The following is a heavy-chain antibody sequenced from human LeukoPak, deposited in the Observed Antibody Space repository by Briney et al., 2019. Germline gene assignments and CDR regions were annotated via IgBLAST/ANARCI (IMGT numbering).Heavy chain of an antibody. CDR1: GYTFTSYG. CDR3: ARLYNWNYHAFDI. CDR2: ISAYNGNT. Sequence: ASVKVSCKASGYTFTSYGISWMRQAPGQGLEWMGWISAYNGNTNYAQKLQGRVTMATDTSTSTAYMERRSLRSDDTAVSYCARLYNWNYHAFDIWGQGTMVTVSS. V-gene: IGHV1-18*01. J-gene: IGHJ3*02. D-gene: IGHD1-7*01.